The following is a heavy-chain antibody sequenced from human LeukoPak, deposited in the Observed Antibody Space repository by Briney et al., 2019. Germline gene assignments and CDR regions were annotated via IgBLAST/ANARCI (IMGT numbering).Heavy chain of an antibody. V-gene: IGHV4-4*07. CDR2: IYTSGST. Sequence: SETLSLTCTVSGGSISSYYWSWIRQPAGKGLEWIGRIYTSGSTNYNPSLKSRVTISVDTSKNQFSLKLSSVTAADTAVYYCARGGRDCSGGSCYSHFDYWGQGTLVTVSS. CDR1: GGSISSYY. CDR3: ARGGRDCSGGSCYSHFDY. D-gene: IGHD2-15*01. J-gene: IGHJ4*02.